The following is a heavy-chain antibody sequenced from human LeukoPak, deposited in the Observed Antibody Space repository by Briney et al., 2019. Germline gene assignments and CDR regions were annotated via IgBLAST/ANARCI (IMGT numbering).Heavy chain of an antibody. CDR3: ATKKPPASLDY. Sequence: GGSLRLSCAASGFTFSIYAMSWVRQAPGKGLECVSGLSGSGNSAAYADSVKGRFTISRDNSKNTLYLQMNNLRADDTAVYYCATKKPPASLDYWGQGTLVTVSS. CDR2: LSGSGNSA. V-gene: IGHV3-23*01. J-gene: IGHJ4*02. CDR1: GFTFSIYA.